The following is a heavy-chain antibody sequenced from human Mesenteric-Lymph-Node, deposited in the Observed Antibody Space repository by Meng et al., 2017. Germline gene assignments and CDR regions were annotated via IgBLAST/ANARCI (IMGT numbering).Heavy chain of an antibody. J-gene: IGHJ4*02. D-gene: IGHD1-1*01. CDR2: IYPGDSDT. Sequence: GGSLRLSCKGSGYSFTSYWIGWVRQMPGKGLEWMGIIYPGDSDTRYSPSFQGQVTISADKSISTAYLQWSSLKASDTAMYYCARNSETTGTDFDYWGQGTLVTVSS. CDR1: GYSFTSYW. V-gene: IGHV5-51*01. CDR3: ARNSETTGTDFDY.